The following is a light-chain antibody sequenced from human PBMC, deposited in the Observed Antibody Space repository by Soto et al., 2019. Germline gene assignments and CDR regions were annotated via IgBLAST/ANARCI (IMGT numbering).Light chain of an antibody. Sequence: QLVLTQSPSASASLGASVKLTCTLSSGHSNYDIAWHQQQSEKGPRYLMKLNSDGSHSKGDGIPDRFSGSSSGAERYLTISSIQSEDEADYYCQTWGSGIVVFGGGTKLTVL. CDR1: SGHSNYD. J-gene: IGLJ2*01. CDR2: LNSDGSH. V-gene: IGLV4-69*01. CDR3: QTWGSGIVV.